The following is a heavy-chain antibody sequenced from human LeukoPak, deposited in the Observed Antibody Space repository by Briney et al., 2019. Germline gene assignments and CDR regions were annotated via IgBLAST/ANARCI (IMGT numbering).Heavy chain of an antibody. Sequence: WVRQPPGKGLEWIGYIYYSGSAYYNPSLKSRVSISVDTSRNQFSLKLSSVTAADTAVYYCARTLYGGHLDFWGQGILVTVSS. D-gene: IGHD4-23*01. CDR2: IYYSGSA. V-gene: IGHV4-30-4*08. J-gene: IGHJ4*02. CDR3: ARTLYGGHLDF.